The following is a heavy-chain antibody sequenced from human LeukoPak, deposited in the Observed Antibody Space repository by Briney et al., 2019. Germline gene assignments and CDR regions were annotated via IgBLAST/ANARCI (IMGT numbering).Heavy chain of an antibody. V-gene: IGHV4-59*01. Sequence: SSETLSLTCTVFGDAIGGYYWSWIRQSPGQGLEWIGYVYYSGSTNYNPSLSSRVTISIDTSKNQFSLNLTSVTAADTALYYCASGWIRYNYFDTWGQGALVTVSS. CDR1: GDAIGGYY. J-gene: IGHJ4*02. CDR3: ASGWIRYNYFDT. D-gene: IGHD6-19*01. CDR2: VYYSGST.